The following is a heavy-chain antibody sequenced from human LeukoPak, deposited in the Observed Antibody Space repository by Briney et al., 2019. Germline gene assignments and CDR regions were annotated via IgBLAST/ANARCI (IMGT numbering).Heavy chain of an antibody. V-gene: IGHV3-7*03. D-gene: IGHD3-10*01. CDR2: IKQDGSEK. J-gene: IGHJ6*01. CDR3: VKDVGSGSYYNAYYYDYGMDV. Sequence: GGSLRLSCAASGFTFSSYWMSWVRQAPGKGLEWVASIKQDGSEKYYVDSVKGRFTISRDNAKTSVYLDMNSLRVDDTALYYCVKDVGSGSYYNAYYYDYGMDVWGQGTTVIVSS. CDR1: GFTFSSYW.